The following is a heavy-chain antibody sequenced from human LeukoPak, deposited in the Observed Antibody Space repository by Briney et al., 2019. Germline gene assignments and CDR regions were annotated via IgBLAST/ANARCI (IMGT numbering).Heavy chain of an antibody. V-gene: IGHV3-23*01. J-gene: IGHJ4*02. CDR2: IGSGGST. CDR1: GFTFSSYA. CDR3: ARSRGSSGRYYFDY. Sequence: GGSRRLSCAASGFTFSSYAMSWVGQAPGKGLEWVSGIGSGGSTYYADSVKGRFTISRDNSKNTLYLQMNSLRAEDTAVYYCARSRGSSGRYYFDYWGQGTLVIVSS. D-gene: IGHD6-19*01.